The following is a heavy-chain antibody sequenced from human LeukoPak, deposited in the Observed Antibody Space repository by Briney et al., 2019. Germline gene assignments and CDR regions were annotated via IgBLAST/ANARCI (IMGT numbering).Heavy chain of an antibody. D-gene: IGHD6-13*01. Sequence: GGSLRLSCAASGLTFSSYAMHWVRQAPGKGLEWVAVISYDGSNKYYADSVKGRFTISRDQSKNTLYLQMNSLRVEDTAVYYCARGAAAENYFDYWGQGTLVTVSS. J-gene: IGHJ4*02. CDR3: ARGAAAENYFDY. CDR2: ISYDGSNK. CDR1: GLTFSSYA. V-gene: IGHV3-30-3*01.